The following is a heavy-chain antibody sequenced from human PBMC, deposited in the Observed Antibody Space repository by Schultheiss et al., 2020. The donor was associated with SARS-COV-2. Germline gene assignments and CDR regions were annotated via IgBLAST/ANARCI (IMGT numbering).Heavy chain of an antibody. CDR2: IIPIFGTA. J-gene: IGHJ6*03. D-gene: IGHD2-15*01. CDR3: ARVSASLGYCSGGSCYNYYYYMDV. CDR1: GYSFTGYY. Sequence: SVKVSCKASGYSFTGYYMHWVRQAPGQGLEWMGGIIPIFGTANYAQKFQGRVTITADESTSTAYMELSSLRSEDTAVYYCARVSASLGYCSGGSCYNYYYYMDVWGKGTTVTVSS. V-gene: IGHV1-69*13.